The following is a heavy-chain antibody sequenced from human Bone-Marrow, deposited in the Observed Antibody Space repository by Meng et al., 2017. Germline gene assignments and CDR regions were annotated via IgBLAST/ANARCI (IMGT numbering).Heavy chain of an antibody. D-gene: IGHD3-10*01. CDR3: ARGGVRGGIDY. Sequence: QVPLPHGGAGLLKPSETLSLTCAVYGGSFSCSYWSLLRQPPGKGLEWIGEINHSGSTNYNPSLKSRVTISVDTSKNQFSLKLSSVTAADTAVYYCARGGVRGGIDYWGQGTLVTASS. J-gene: IGHJ4*02. CDR1: GGSFSCSY. V-gene: IGHV4-34*01. CDR2: INHSGST.